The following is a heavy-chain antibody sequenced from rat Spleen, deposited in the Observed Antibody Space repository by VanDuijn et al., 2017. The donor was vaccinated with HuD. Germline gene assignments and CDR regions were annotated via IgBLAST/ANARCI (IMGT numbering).Heavy chain of an antibody. CDR1: GFTFSSYW. CDR2: ISTDGGNT. CDR3: ARPFGYNGYWYFDF. D-gene: IGHD1-9*01. V-gene: IGHV5-58*01. Sequence: EVQLVETGGGLVQPGRSLKLSCVASGFTFSSYWMYWIRQAPGKGREWVSSISTDGGNTYYPDTVKGRFTISRDNAKSTLYLQMDSLRSEDTATYYCARPFGYNGYWYFDFWGPGTMVTVSS. J-gene: IGHJ1*01.